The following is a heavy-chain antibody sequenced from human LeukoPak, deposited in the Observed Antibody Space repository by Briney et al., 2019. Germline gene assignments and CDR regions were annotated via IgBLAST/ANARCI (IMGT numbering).Heavy chain of an antibody. CDR1: GFTFSSNA. CDR3: ARWPRNSSSWYGKYYFDY. J-gene: IGHJ4*02. Sequence: PGGSLRLSCAASGFTFSSNAMSWVRQAPGKGLEWVSYISSSGSTIYYADSVKGRFTISRDNAKNSLYLQMNSLRAEDTAVYYCARWPRNSSSWYGKYYFDYWGQGTLVTVSS. V-gene: IGHV3-48*04. D-gene: IGHD6-13*01. CDR2: ISSSGSTI.